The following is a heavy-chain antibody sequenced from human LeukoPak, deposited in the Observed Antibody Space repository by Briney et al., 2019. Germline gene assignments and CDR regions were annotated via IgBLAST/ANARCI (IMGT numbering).Heavy chain of an antibody. D-gene: IGHD3-10*01. V-gene: IGHV3-9*01. CDR2: ISWNSGSI. Sequence: GGPLRLSCAASGFTFDDYAMHWVRQAPGKGLEWVSGISWNSGSIGYADSVKGRFTISSDNAKNSLYLQINSLRAEDTALYYCAKDPDTFGYAFDIWGQGTMVTVSS. J-gene: IGHJ3*02. CDR1: GFTFDDYA. CDR3: AKDPDTFGYAFDI.